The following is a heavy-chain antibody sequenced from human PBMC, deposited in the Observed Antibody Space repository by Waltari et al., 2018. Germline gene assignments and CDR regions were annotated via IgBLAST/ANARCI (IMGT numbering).Heavy chain of an antibody. V-gene: IGHV4-34*01. D-gene: IGHD3-16*01. CDR3: ARSPPRLSLYFDY. CDR1: GGSFSGYY. CDR2: INHSGST. J-gene: IGHJ4*02. Sequence: QVQLQPWGAGLLKPSETLSLTCAVYGGSFSGYYWSWIRQPPGKGLEWIGEINHSGSTNYNPSLKSRVTISVDTSKNQFSLKLSSVTAADTAVYYCARSPPRLSLYFDYWGQGTLVTVSS.